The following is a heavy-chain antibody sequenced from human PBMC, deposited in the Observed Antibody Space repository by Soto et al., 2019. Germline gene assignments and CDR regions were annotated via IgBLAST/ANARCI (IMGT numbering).Heavy chain of an antibody. V-gene: IGHV3-48*03. D-gene: IGHD6-19*01. J-gene: IGHJ4*02. CDR1: GFTFSSYE. CDR3: ARGGGTGWSPTYS. Sequence: WGSLRLSCVASGFTFSSYEMKWVRQAPGKGLEWISYISSSGNTIYYADSVKGRFTISRDNAKNSLHLQMNSLKVEDTAVYYCARGGGTGWSPTYSWGKGNLVNVSS. CDR2: ISSSGNTI.